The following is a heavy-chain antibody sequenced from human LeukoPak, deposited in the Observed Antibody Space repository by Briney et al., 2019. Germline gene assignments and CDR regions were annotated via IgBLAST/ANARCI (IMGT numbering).Heavy chain of an antibody. D-gene: IGHD4-17*01. CDR2: ISAYNGNT. CDR3: ATDPDDYGDYEVAY. Sequence: ASVKVSCKASGYTFTSYGISWVRQAPGQGLEWMGWISAYNGNTNYAQKLQGRVTMTEDTSTDTAYMELSSLRSEDTAVYYCATDPDDYGDYEVAYWGQGTLVTVSS. V-gene: IGHV1-18*01. CDR1: GYTFTSYG. J-gene: IGHJ4*02.